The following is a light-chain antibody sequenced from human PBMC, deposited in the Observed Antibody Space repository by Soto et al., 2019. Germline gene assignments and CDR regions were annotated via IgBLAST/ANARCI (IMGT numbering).Light chain of an antibody. V-gene: IGLV2-11*01. Sequence: QSALTQPRSVSGSPGQLVTISFTVPDSDIGSYNDVSWYQHHPAKATRLMILDVSQRPSGVPDRFSGSKSGNTASLTVSGLQTEDEADYYCCSYARTYRLMIFGEGTKLTVL. CDR3: CSYARTYRLMI. CDR2: DVS. CDR1: DSDIGSYND. J-gene: IGLJ2*01.